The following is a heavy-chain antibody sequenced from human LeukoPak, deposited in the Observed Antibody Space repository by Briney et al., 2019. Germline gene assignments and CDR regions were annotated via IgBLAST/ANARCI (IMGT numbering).Heavy chain of an antibody. CDR3: ARLKDTATRYDY. Sequence: GGSLRLSCTASGFSFPSHWMSWVRQAPGKGLEWVASINPDGRAIHYVDSVKGRFTISRDNAKNSLYLQMNSLRAEDTAVYYCARLKDTATRYDYWGQGTPVTVSS. CDR2: INPDGRAI. CDR1: GFSFPSHW. J-gene: IGHJ4*02. V-gene: IGHV3-7*01. D-gene: IGHD5-18*01.